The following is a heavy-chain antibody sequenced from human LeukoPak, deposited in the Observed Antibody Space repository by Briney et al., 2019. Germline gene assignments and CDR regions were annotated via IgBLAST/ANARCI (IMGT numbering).Heavy chain of an antibody. CDR2: INPNSGGT. D-gene: IGHD6-13*01. V-gene: IGHV1-2*04. J-gene: IGHJ3*02. CDR3: ARDLSAGGSPEGKNTFDI. CDR1: GYTFTGYY. Sequence: GASVKVSCKASGYTFTGYYMHWVRQAPGQGLEWMGWINPNSGGTNYAQKFQGWVTMTRVTSISTAYMELSRLRSDDTAVYYCARDLSAGGSPEGKNTFDIWGQGTMVTVSS.